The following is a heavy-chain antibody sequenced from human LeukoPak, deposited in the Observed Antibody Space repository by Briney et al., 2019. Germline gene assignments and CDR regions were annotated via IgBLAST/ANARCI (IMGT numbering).Heavy chain of an antibody. V-gene: IGHV3-74*01. D-gene: IGHD3-22*01. CDR3: ARAPSEVGGYYPEYFRH. CDR1: GFTFSRYW. Sequence: GGSLRLSCAASGFTFSRYWMHWVRQAPGKGLDWVSLIKSDGKPTYADSVKGRFTISRDNAKNTVSLQMDSLRAEDTGVYYCARAPSEVGGYYPEYFRHWGQGTLVTVSS. CDR2: IKSDGKP. J-gene: IGHJ1*01.